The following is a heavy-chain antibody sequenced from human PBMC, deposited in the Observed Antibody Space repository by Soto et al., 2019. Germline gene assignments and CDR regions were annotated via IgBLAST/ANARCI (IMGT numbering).Heavy chain of an antibody. CDR2: IYSGGST. D-gene: IGHD3-22*01. J-gene: IGHJ3*02. Sequence: PGGSLRHSCAASGFTVSSNYMSWVRQAPGKGLEWVSVIYSGGSTYYADSVKGRFTISRDNSKNTLYLQMNSLRAEDTAVYYCARNYDSTAGGAFDIWGQGTMVTVSS. V-gene: IGHV3-53*01. CDR1: GFTVSSNY. CDR3: ARNYDSTAGGAFDI.